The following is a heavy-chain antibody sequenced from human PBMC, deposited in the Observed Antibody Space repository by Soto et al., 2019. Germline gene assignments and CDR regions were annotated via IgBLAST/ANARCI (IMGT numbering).Heavy chain of an antibody. D-gene: IGHD6-13*01. Sequence: PSETLSLTCTVSGGSVSSNSYSWGWIRQSPGQGLEWIGEVYRTGSTHYNPPFESRATISVDKSKNQFSLKLTSVTAADTAVYYCARARATIAAAAIFDCWGQGTLVTVSS. CDR1: GGSVSSNSYS. CDR3: ARARATIAAAAIFDC. CDR2: VYRTGST. V-gene: IGHV4-39*07. J-gene: IGHJ4*02.